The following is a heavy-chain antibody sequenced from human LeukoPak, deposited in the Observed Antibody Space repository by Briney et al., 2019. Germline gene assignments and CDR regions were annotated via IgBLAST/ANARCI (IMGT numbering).Heavy chain of an antibody. J-gene: IGHJ4*02. D-gene: IGHD6-6*01. CDR1: GFMFSEYW. Sequence: PGGSLRLSCEASGFMFSEYWMTWVRQAPGKGLERVAHIRQDGSGKYYVDSVKGRFTVSRDNAKNSLFLEMNSLRVEDTAIYYCARDWSSTSGLDYWGQGSLVTVSP. V-gene: IGHV3-7*01. CDR3: ARDWSSTSGLDY. CDR2: IRQDGSGK.